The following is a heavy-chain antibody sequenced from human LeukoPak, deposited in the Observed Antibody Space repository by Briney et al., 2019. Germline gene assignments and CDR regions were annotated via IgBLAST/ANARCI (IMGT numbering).Heavy chain of an antibody. CDR3: ASALGVYDSSGYSDY. CDR1: GYTFTSYG. J-gene: IGHJ4*02. Sequence: ASVKVSCKASGYTFTSYGISWVRQAPGQGLEWMGWISAYNGNTNYAQKLQGRVTMTTDTSTSTAYMELRSLRSDDTAVYYCASALGVYDSSGYSDYWGQGTLVTVSS. D-gene: IGHD3-22*01. CDR2: ISAYNGNT. V-gene: IGHV1-18*01.